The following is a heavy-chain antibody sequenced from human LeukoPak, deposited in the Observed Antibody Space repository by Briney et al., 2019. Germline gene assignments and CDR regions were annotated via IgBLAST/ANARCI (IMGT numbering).Heavy chain of an antibody. CDR1: GGSISSSSYN. J-gene: IGHJ6*03. CDR3: AREEGYYYYMDV. V-gene: IGHV4-39*01. Sequence: PSETLSLTCTVSGGSISSSSYNWGWIRQPPGKGLEWIGSIYYSGSTYYNPSLKSRVTISVDTSKNQFSLKLSSVTAADTAVYYCAREEGYYYYMDVWGKGTTVTVSS. CDR2: IYYSGST.